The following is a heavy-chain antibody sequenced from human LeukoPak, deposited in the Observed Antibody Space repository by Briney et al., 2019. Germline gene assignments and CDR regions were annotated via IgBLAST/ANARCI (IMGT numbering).Heavy chain of an antibody. V-gene: IGHV3-23*01. Sequence: GGSLRLSCAASGFTFSSYAMSWVRQAPGKGLEWVSAISGSGGSTYYADSVKGRFTISRDNSKNTLYLQMNSLRAEDTAVYYCAKDRELVYYYYYYGMDVWGQGTTVTVSS. CDR1: GFTFSSYA. J-gene: IGHJ6*02. CDR3: AKDRELVYYYYYYGMDV. CDR2: ISGSGGST. D-gene: IGHD3-10*01.